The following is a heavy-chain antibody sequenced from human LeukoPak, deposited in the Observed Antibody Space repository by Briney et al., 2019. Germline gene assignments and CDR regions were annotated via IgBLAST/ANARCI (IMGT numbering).Heavy chain of an antibody. CDR2: ISGSGGST. J-gene: IGHJ4*02. V-gene: IGHV3-23*01. CDR1: GFTFSSYA. D-gene: IGHD3-3*01. CDR3: AKRASITNFGVVTPRLRSWLSPIDY. Sequence: GGSLRLSCAASGFTFSSYAMSWVRQAPGKGLEWVSAISGSGGSTYYADSVKGRFTISRDNSKNTLYLQMNSLRAEDTAVYYCAKRASITNFGVVTPRLRSWLSPIDYWGQGTLVTVSS.